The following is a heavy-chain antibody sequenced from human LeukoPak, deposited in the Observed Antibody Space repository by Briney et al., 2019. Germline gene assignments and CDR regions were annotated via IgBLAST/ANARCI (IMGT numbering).Heavy chain of an antibody. D-gene: IGHD2-21*01. J-gene: IGHJ4*02. CDR2: IYSAGDS. CDR1: GFSISYNY. CDR3: ASHYCSAGSCYFDG. Sequence: GGSLRLSCVVSGFSISYNYMSWVRQAPGKGLEWVSLIYSAGDSYYADSVKGRFIIPKDNSKNTVYLQMDRLRPDDTAVYYCASHYCSAGSCYFDGWGQGTLVTVSS. V-gene: IGHV3-53*01.